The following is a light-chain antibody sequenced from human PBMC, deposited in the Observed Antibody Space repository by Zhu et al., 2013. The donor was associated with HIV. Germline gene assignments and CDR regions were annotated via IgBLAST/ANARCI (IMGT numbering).Light chain of an antibody. J-gene: IGKJ1*01. CDR3: QQSYSTPWT. Sequence: DIQMTQSPSSLSASVGDRVTITCRASQNIATFLNWYQQKPGKAPKLLIYAASSLQSGVPSRFSGSGSATDFTLTISSLQPEDFATYYCQQSYSTPWTFGQGTKVEIK. CDR1: QNIATF. V-gene: IGKV1-39*01. CDR2: AAS.